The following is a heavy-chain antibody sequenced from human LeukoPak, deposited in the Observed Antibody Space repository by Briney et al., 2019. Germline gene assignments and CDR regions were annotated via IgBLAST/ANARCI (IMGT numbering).Heavy chain of an antibody. CDR1: GFTFKSYA. CDR2: ISGDSTDI. D-gene: IGHD3-22*01. Sequence: PGGSLRLSCATSGFTFKSYAMNWVRQSPGKGLEWVSFISGDSTDIYYADSLMGRSTISRDNAKNSLYLQINSLRAEDTAIYYCARRGYSDSSGYDYWGQGTLVTVSS. J-gene: IGHJ4*02. CDR3: ARRGYSDSSGYDY. V-gene: IGHV3-21*01.